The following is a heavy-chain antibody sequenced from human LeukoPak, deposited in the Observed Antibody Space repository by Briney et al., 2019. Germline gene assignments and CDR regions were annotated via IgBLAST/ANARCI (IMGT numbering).Heavy chain of an antibody. CDR1: GFTFSSYG. V-gene: IGHV3-33*01. J-gene: IGHJ4*02. D-gene: IGHD4-17*01. Sequence: RSLRLSCAASGFTFSSYGMHWVRQAPGKGLEWVAVIWYDGSNKYYADSVKGRFTISRDNSKNTLYLQMNSLRAEDTAVYYCARDLTVTTETYDEWGQGTLVTVSS. CDR2: IWYDGSNK. CDR3: ARDLTVTTETYDE.